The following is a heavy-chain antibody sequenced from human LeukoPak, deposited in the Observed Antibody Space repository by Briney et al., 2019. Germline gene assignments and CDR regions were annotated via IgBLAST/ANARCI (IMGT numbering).Heavy chain of an antibody. CDR2: MNPNSGNT. J-gene: IGHJ6*03. Sequence: GASVKVSCKASGYTFTSYDINWVRQATGQGLEWMGWMNPNSGNTGYAQKFQGRVTITRNTSISTAYMGLSSLRSEDTAVYYCARGATTDYYYYYMDVWGKGTTVTVSS. V-gene: IGHV1-8*03. CDR3: ARGATTDYYYYYMDV. CDR1: GYTFTSYD. D-gene: IGHD1-26*01.